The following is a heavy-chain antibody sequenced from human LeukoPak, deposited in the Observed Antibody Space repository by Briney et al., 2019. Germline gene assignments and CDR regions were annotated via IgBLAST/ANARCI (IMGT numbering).Heavy chain of an antibody. V-gene: IGHV3-30-3*01. CDR1: GFTFSSYA. D-gene: IGHD6-19*01. CDR3: ARVQQRQWLVLGYYYYGMDV. CDR2: ISYDGSNK. J-gene: IGHJ6*02. Sequence: PGGSLRLSCTASGFTFSSYAMHWVRQAPGKGLEWVAVISYDGSNKYYADSVKGRFTISRDNSKNTLYLQMNSLRAEDTAVYYCARVQQRQWLVLGYYYYGMDVWGQGTTVTVSS.